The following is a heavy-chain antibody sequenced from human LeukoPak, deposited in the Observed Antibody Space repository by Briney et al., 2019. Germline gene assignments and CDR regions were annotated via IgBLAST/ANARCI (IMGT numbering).Heavy chain of an antibody. V-gene: IGHV1-69*13. CDR3: ARECYCSGGSCYSQWFDP. CDR1: GGTFSSYA. Sequence: SVKVSCKASGGTFSSYAISWVRQAPGQGLEWMGGIIPIFGAATYAQKFQGRVTITADESTSTAYMELSRLRSDDTAVYYCARECYCSGGSCYSQWFDPWGQGTLVTVSS. J-gene: IGHJ5*02. D-gene: IGHD2-15*01. CDR2: IIPIFGAA.